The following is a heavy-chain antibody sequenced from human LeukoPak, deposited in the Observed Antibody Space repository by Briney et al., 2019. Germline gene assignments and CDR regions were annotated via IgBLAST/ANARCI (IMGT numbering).Heavy chain of an antibody. V-gene: IGHV3-23*01. CDR2: ISDSGGRT. CDR1: GGSFSGYY. CDR3: AKEDEGITVAANVDY. J-gene: IGHJ4*02. Sequence: ETLSLTCAVYGGSFSGYYWSWIRQPPGKGLEWVSTISDSGGRTYYADSVKGRFTISRDNSKNTLYLQMNSLRAEDTAVYYCAKEDEGITVAANVDYWGQGTLVTVSS. D-gene: IGHD6-19*01.